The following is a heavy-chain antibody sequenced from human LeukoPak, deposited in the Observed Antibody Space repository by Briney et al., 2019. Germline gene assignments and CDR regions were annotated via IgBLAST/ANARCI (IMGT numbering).Heavy chain of an antibody. CDR3: AAISTPTTRRAYHFDS. CDR1: EYALTELS. J-gene: IGHJ4*02. D-gene: IGHD5-12*01. CDR2: FDPEAGET. Sequence: ASVKVSCKVSEYALTELSIHWVRQTPGKGLECMGGFDPEAGETIYAQKFQGGVTMTEDTSTDTAYMELSSLTSDDTAVHYCAAISTPTTRRAYHFDSWGQGTLVTVSS. V-gene: IGHV1-24*01.